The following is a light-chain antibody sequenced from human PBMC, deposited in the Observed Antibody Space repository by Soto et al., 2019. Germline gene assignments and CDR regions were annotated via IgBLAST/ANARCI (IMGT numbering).Light chain of an antibody. V-gene: IGKV4-1*01. CDR1: QSVLYSSSNKNY. J-gene: IGKJ4*01. CDR2: WAS. CDR3: QQYYSTLT. Sequence: DSVMTQSPDSLAVSLGERATINCKSSQSVLYSSSNKNYLAWYQQKPGQPPKLLISWASTRESGVPDRFSGSGSGTDFTLTISSLQAEDVAVYYCQQYYSTLTFGGGTKVEIK.